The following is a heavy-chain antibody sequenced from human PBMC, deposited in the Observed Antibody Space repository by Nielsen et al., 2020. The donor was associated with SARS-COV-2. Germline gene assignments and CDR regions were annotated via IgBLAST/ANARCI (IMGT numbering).Heavy chain of an antibody. CDR1: GFTFDDYA. J-gene: IGHJ2*01. CDR2: ISWNSVSI. D-gene: IGHD4-17*01. V-gene: IGHV3-9*01. Sequence: LKISCVGSGFTFDDYAMHWVRQAPGKGLEWVSGISWNSVSIDYADSVKGRFTISRDNAKSSLYLQMNSLRAEDTAFYYCAKVYGDYVGFFDVWGRGTLVTVSS. CDR3: AKVYGDYVGFFDV.